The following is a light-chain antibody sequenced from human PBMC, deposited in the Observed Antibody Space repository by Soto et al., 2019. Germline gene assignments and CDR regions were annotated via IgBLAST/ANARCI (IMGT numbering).Light chain of an antibody. Sequence: DIELTQSPSFLSASVGDRVTIPCRASQSIGSWLAWYQQKPGQSPKLLIYEASSLESGAPSRLSGTGSGTEFTLAIRSLQPDDFATYYCQQYKSYETFGQGTKVDIK. CDR3: QQYKSYET. J-gene: IGKJ1*01. CDR1: QSIGSW. CDR2: EAS. V-gene: IGKV1-5*03.